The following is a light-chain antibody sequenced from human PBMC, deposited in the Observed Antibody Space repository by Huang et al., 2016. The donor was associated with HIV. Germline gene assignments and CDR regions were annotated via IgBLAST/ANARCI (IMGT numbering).Light chain of an antibody. V-gene: IGKV3-11*01. CDR3: QQRSNWGGA. Sequence: EIVLTQSPATLSLSPGERATLSCRASQSVSRYVAWYQHKPGQAPRLLIYDGSNRASGIPARVSGSGSGTDFTLTISSLEPEDFAVYYCQQRSNWGGAFGPGTKVEI. CDR1: QSVSRY. J-gene: IGKJ3*01. CDR2: DGS.